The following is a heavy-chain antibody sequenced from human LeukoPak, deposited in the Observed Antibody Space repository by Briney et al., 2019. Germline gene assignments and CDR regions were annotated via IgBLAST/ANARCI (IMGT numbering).Heavy chain of an antibody. J-gene: IGHJ4*02. CDR1: GGSFSGYY. D-gene: IGHD3-10*01. Sequence: PSETLSLTCAVYGGSFSGYYWSWIRQPPGKGLEWIGEINHSGSTNYNPSLKSRVTISVDTSKNQFSLKLSSVTAADTAVYYCARRNRLLWFGGGWGQGTLVTVSS. CDR3: ARRNRLLWFGGG. CDR2: INHSGST. V-gene: IGHV4-34*01.